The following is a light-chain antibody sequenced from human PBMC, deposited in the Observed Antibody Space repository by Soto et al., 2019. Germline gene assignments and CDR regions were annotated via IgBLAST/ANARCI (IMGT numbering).Light chain of an antibody. CDR3: GTWDSSLSVGL. J-gene: IGLJ2*01. CDR1: SRDVGGYNY. CDR2: EVS. V-gene: IGLV2-14*01. Sequence: QSALTQPASVSGSPGQSITISCTGTSRDVGGYNYVSWHQQHPGKAPKVIITEVSNRPSGVSNRFSGSKSGNTASLTISGLQAGDEADYYCGTWDSSLSVGLFGGGTQLTVL.